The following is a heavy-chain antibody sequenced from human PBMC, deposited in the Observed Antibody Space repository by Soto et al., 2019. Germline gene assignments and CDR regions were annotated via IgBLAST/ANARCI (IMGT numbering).Heavy chain of an antibody. CDR3: ARWVNYGSGSYSRGSSGFDY. CDR1: GGSISSGGYY. Sequence: PSETLSLTCTVSGGSISSGGYYWSWIRQHPGKGLEWIGYIYYSGSTYYNPSLKSRVTISVDTSKNQFSLKLSSVTAADTAVYYCARWVNYGSGSYSRGSSGFDYRGQGTLVTVSS. J-gene: IGHJ4*02. V-gene: IGHV4-31*03. D-gene: IGHD3-10*01. CDR2: IYYSGST.